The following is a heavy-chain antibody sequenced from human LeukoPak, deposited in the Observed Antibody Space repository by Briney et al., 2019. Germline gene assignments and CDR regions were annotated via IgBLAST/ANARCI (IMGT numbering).Heavy chain of an antibody. J-gene: IGHJ4*02. CDR1: GYTFTSYD. Sequence: ASVKVSCKASGYTFTSYDINWVRQATGQGLEWMGWMNPKSGNTGYAQKFQGRVTMTRNTSISTAYMELSSLRSEDTAVYYCARGRWIQLNWVYWGQGTLVTVSS. V-gene: IGHV1-8*01. CDR2: MNPKSGNT. D-gene: IGHD5-18*01. CDR3: ARGRWIQLNWVY.